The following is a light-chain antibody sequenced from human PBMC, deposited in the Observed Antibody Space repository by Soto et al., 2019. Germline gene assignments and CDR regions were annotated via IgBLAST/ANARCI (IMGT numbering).Light chain of an antibody. CDR3: GSYSSTDTPFV. Sequence: QSALAQRSSVSGSPGQSITISCTGTSTDVGGYNYVSWYQHHSGKAPKLLIYEVTNRPSGISDRFSGSKSVNTASLTISGLQAEDESDYYCGSYSSTDTPFVFGTGTKVTVL. CDR2: EVT. CDR1: STDVGGYNY. J-gene: IGLJ1*01. V-gene: IGLV2-14*01.